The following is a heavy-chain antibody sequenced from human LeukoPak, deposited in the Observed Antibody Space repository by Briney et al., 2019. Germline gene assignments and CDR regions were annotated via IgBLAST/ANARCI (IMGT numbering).Heavy chain of an antibody. CDR1: GYTFTSYS. CDR2: INAGNGNT. V-gene: IGHV1-3*01. J-gene: IGHJ4*02. Sequence: ASVKVSCKASGYTFTSYSMHWVRQAPGQRLEWMGWINAGNGNTKYSQKFQDRVTITRDTSASTAYMELSSLRSEDTAVYYCARVLYQWSEATNYFDYWGQGTLVTVSS. D-gene: IGHD5-24*01. CDR3: ARVLYQWSEATNYFDY.